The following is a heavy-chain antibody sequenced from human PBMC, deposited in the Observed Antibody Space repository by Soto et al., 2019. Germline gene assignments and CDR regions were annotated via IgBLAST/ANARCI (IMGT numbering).Heavy chain of an antibody. CDR1: GYTFTGYY. Sequence: QVQLVQSGAEVKKPGASVKVSCKASGYTFTGYYMHWVRQAPGQGLEWMGWINPNSGGTNYAQKVQGRVTMTRDTYISTAYMERSRLRSDDTAVYYCASDRFPEDDILTGPYNWFDPWGQGTLVTVSS. CDR3: ASDRFPEDDILTGPYNWFDP. D-gene: IGHD3-9*01. J-gene: IGHJ5*02. V-gene: IGHV1-2*02. CDR2: INPNSGGT.